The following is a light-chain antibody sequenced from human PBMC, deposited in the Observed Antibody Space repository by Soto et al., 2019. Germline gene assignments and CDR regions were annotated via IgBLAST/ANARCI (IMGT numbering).Light chain of an antibody. CDR3: QQYGSLRT. J-gene: IGKJ1*01. Sequence: EIVLTQSPGTLSLSPGERATLSCRASQSVSSSYLAWYQQKPGQAPRLLIYGASSRATGIPDRFSGSGSGTDFTLTISRLEPEDFAVYYCQQYGSLRTCCQWTKVEIK. CDR1: QSVSSSY. V-gene: IGKV3-20*01. CDR2: GAS.